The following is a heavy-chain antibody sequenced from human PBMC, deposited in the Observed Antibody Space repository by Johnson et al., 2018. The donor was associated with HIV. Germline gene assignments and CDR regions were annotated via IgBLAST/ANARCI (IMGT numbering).Heavy chain of an antibody. CDR2: ISSSGTAI. CDR1: EFTFSDYY. V-gene: IGHV3-11*04. D-gene: IGHD3-3*01. Sequence: QVQLVESGGGLVKPGGSLRLSCAASEFTFSDYYMTWIRQAPGKGLEWLSYISSSGTAIYYADSVKGRFTISRDNAKNSLYLRMNSLRAGDTAVYYCARGLGGYYDFWSGYPWDAFDIWGQGTMVTVSS. J-gene: IGHJ3*02. CDR3: ARGLGGYYDFWSGYPWDAFDI.